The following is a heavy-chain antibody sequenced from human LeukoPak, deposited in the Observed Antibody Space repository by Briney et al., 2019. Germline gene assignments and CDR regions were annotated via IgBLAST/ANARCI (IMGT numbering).Heavy chain of an antibody. CDR3: ARYPAYYYDSSGYNNWFDP. J-gene: IGHJ5*02. CDR2: IYTSGST. CDR1: GGSISSSSYY. V-gene: IGHV4-61*02. Sequence: SETLSLTCTVCGGSISSSSYYWSWIRQPAGKGLEWIGRIYTSGSTNYNPSLKSRVTISVDTSKNQFSLKLSSVTAADTAVYYCARYPAYYYDSSGYNNWFDPWGQGTLVTVSS. D-gene: IGHD3-22*01.